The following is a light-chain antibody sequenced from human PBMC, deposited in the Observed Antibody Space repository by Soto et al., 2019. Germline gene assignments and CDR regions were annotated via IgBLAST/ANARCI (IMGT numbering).Light chain of an antibody. CDR3: SSYAGSNFVV. J-gene: IGLJ2*01. V-gene: IGLV2-8*01. CDR1: SSDVGGYNY. CDR2: EGS. Sequence: QSALTQPPSASGSPGQSVTISCTGTSSDVGGYNYVSWYQQHPGKAPKFMIYEGSKRPSGVPDRFSGSKSGNTASLTVSGLQAEDEADYYCSSYAGSNFVVFGGGTKLTVL.